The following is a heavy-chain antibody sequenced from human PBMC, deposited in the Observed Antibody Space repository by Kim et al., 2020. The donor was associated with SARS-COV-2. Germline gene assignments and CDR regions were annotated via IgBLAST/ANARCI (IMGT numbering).Heavy chain of an antibody. CDR2: ITHSGAT. J-gene: IGHJ6*02. Sequence: SETLSLTCAVYVGSFSGYHWTWIRQSPGKGLEWIGEITHSGATNYNPSLKSRVAISVDTSKNQFSLKVKSVTAADTAVYFCARGRAGVVPSPVLGLGPYYEYSARDVWGQGTTVSVSS. CDR1: VGSFSGYH. D-gene: IGHD3-3*01. CDR3: ARGRAGVVPSPVLGLGPYYEYSARDV. V-gene: IGHV4-34*01.